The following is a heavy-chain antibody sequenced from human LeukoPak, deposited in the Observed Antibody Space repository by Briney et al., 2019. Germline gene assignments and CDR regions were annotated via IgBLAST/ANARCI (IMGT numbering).Heavy chain of an antibody. CDR1: GYSISSGYY. J-gene: IGHJ3*02. V-gene: IGHV4-38-2*02. D-gene: IGHD2-2*01. CDR2: IYHSGST. Sequence: PSETLSLTCAVSGYSISSGYYWGWIRQPPGKGLEWIGSIYHSGSTYYNPSLKSRVTISVDTSKNQFSLRLSSVTAADTAVYYCARDRSRIVVVPAAMNDAFDIWGQGTMVTVSS. CDR3: ARDRSRIVVVPAAMNDAFDI.